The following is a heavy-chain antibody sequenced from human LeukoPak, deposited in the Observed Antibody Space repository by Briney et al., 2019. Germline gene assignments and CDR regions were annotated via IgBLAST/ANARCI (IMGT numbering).Heavy chain of an antibody. D-gene: IGHD5-18*01. Sequence: SETLSLTCTVSGGSISSYYWSWIRQPPGKGLDWIGYIYYSGSTNYNPSLKSRVTISVDTSKNQFSLKLSSVTAADTAVYYCARGRPRGYSYGLDAFDIWGQGTMVTVSS. CDR1: GGSISSYY. CDR3: ARGRPRGYSYGLDAFDI. CDR2: IYYSGST. J-gene: IGHJ3*02. V-gene: IGHV4-59*08.